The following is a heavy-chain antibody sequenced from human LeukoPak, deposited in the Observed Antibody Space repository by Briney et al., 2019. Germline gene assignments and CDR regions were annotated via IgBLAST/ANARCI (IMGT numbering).Heavy chain of an antibody. D-gene: IGHD3-22*01. CDR2: ISSSGSTK. V-gene: IGHV3-48*03. CDR1: GFTFSSYE. Sequence: PGGSLRLSCAASGFTFSSYEMNWVRQAPGKGLQWVSYISSSGSTKYYADSVKGRFTISRDNAKNSLHLQMNSLRAEDTALYYCARDSPDIPNDSSGYYSLGFDYWGQGTLVTVSS. J-gene: IGHJ4*02. CDR3: ARDSPDIPNDSSGYYSLGFDY.